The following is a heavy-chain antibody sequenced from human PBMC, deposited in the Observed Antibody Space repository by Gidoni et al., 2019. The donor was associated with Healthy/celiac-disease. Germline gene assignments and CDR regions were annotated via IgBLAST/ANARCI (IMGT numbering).Heavy chain of an antibody. D-gene: IGHD3-22*01. V-gene: IGHV3-23*01. J-gene: IGHJ3*02. CDR2: ISGSGGST. CDR3: AKDRTYYYDSSGLSNAFDI. CDR1: GFPFSRYA. Sequence: EVQLLESGGGLVQPGGSLRLSCAASGFPFSRYAMSWVRQAPGKGLEWVSAISGSGGSTYYADSVKGRFTISRDNSKNTLYLQMNSLRAEDTAVYYCAKDRTYYYDSSGLSNAFDIWGQGTMVTVSS.